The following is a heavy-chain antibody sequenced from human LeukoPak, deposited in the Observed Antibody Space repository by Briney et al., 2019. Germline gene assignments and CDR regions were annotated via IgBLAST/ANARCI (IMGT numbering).Heavy chain of an antibody. D-gene: IGHD2-2*01. CDR2: INMDGTTI. CDR3: AKDLASSTSCPDY. V-gene: IGHV3-74*01. CDR1: GFTFSTYW. Sequence: GGSLRLSCAASGFTFSTYWMHWVRQSPGKGLVWVSRINMDGTTISYAGSVEGRFTISRDNAKNTLYLQMNSLRAEDTAVYYCAKDLASSTSCPDYWGQGTLVTVSS. J-gene: IGHJ4*02.